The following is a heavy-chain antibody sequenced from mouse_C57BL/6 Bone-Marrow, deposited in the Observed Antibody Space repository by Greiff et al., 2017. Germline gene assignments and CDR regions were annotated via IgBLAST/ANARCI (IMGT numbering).Heavy chain of an antibody. D-gene: IGHD1-1*02. CDR3: AKGGGPGDFDY. V-gene: IGHV2-5*01. Sequence: QVQLKESGPGLVQPSQCLSITCTVSGFSLTSYGVHWVRQSPGKGLEWLGVIWRGGSTDYNAAFMSRLSITKDNSKSQVFCKMNSLQADATAIYYCAKGGGPGDFDYWGQGTTLTVSS. CDR2: IWRGGST. J-gene: IGHJ2*01. CDR1: GFSLTSYG.